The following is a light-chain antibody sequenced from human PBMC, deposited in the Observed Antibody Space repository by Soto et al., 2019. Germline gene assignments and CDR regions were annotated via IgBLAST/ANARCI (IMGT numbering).Light chain of an antibody. CDR3: QYYDTFRT. CDR2: AAS. J-gene: IGKJ1*01. V-gene: IGKV1-9*01. CDR1: QDISIY. Sequence: IHLSQSPSSLSASVGDRVTITFGASQDISIYLGWHQQKPGTAPNLMISAASTLQGGVSSRFSGSGSGKDFLITISILEDEDFAVYYCQYYDTFRTFGQGTKVDI.